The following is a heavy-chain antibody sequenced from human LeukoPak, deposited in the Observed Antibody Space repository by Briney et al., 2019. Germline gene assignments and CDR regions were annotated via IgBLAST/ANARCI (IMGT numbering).Heavy chain of an antibody. CDR2: IKTDGSET. CDR1: GFYFRDHW. CDR3: VKNDGWFHLAQ. D-gene: IGHD6-19*01. Sequence: TGGSLRLSCAASGFYFRDHWMDWVRQAPGKGLEWVGHIKTDGSETYYLDSLKGRISISRDNTNNALYLQMNSLRVEDTAIYYCVKNDGWFHLAQWGQGTLVTVSS. J-gene: IGHJ4*02. V-gene: IGHV3-7*03.